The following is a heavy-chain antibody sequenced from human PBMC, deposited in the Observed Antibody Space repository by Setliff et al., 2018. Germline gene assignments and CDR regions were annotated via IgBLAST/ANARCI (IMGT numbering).Heavy chain of an antibody. CDR2: IYTRGST. D-gene: IGHD1-26*01. V-gene: IGHV4-4*07. J-gene: IGHJ3*02. CDR3: ARKGISALSGAFDM. CDR1: GGSISNYY. Sequence: SETLSLTCTVSGGSISNYYWSWIRQPAGKGLEWIGRIYTRGSTNYNPSLKSRVTMSVDTSKNQFSLKLSPVTAADTAVYYCARKGISALSGAFDMWGQGTMVTVSS.